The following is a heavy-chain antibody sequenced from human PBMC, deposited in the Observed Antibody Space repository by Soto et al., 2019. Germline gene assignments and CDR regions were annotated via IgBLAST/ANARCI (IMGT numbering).Heavy chain of an antibody. CDR1: GFSLSISGVG. V-gene: IGHV2-5*01. Sequence: SGPTAGEPTQTLTLTCTFSGFSLSISGVGVGWIRQPPGKALEWLALIYWNDDKRYSPSLKSRLTITKDTSKNQVVLTMTNMDPVDTATYYCAHTIQECNWFDPWGQGTLVTVSS. J-gene: IGHJ5*02. CDR2: IYWNDDK. D-gene: IGHD3-3*01. CDR3: AHTIQECNWFDP.